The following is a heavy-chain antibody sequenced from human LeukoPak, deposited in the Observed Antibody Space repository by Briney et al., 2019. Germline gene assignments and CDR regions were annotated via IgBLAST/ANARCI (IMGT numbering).Heavy chain of an antibody. CDR1: GFTFSSYS. CDR2: ISSSSSYI. D-gene: IGHD1-26*01. Sequence: GGSLRLSCAASGFTFSSYSMNWVRQAPGKGLEGVSSISSSSSYIYYADSVKGRFTISRDNAKNSLYLQMNSLRAEDTAVYYCARERSGSYYPVDYWGQGTLVTVSS. CDR3: ARERSGSYYPVDY. V-gene: IGHV3-21*01. J-gene: IGHJ4*02.